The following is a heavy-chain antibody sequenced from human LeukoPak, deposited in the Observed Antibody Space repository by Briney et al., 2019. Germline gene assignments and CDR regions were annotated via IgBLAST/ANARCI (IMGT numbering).Heavy chain of an antibody. D-gene: IGHD1-1*01. CDR1: GGSISSYF. V-gene: IGHV4-4*07. Sequence: SETLSLTCTVSGGSISSYFWSWIRQPAGKGLEGIGRVYTGDSSNYNPSLQSRVTMSVDLSKRQFSLTLTSVTAADAAVYYCAASTTGWIFFGSWGLGTLVTVSS. CDR2: VYTGDSS. J-gene: IGHJ4*02. CDR3: AASTTGWIFFGS.